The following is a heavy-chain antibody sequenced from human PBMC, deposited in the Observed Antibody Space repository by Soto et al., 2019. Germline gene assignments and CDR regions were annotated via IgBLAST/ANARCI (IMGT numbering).Heavy chain of an antibody. CDR2: ISSSSSYI. CDR3: ATVVGFGEENWFDP. CDR1: GFTFSSYS. J-gene: IGHJ5*02. D-gene: IGHD3-10*01. V-gene: IGHV3-21*01. Sequence: EVQLVESGGGLVKPGGSLRLSCAASGFTFSSYSMNWVRQAPGKGLEWVSSISSSSSYIYYADSVKGRFTISRDNAKNSLYLQMNSLRAEDTAVYYCATVVGFGEENWFDPWGQGTLVTVSS.